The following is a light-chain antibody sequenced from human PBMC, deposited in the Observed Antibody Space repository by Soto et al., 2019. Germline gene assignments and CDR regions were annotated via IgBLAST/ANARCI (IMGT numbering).Light chain of an antibody. CDR3: TSYTTSSIWV. CDR1: SSDVGRYDY. CDR2: EVS. V-gene: IGLV2-8*01. Sequence: QSALTQPPSASGSPGQSVTISCTGTSSDVGRYDYVSWHRQHPGEAPKLILYEVSKRPSGVPDRFSGSKSGNTASLTVSGLQAEDEAAYYCTSYTTSSIWVFGGGTKLTVL. J-gene: IGLJ3*02.